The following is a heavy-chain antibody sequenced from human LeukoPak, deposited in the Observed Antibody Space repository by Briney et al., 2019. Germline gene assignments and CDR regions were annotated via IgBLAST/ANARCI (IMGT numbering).Heavy chain of an antibody. CDR1: GYSISSGYY. CDR3: ARDTYYYGSGGFDY. CDR2: IYHSGST. D-gene: IGHD3-10*01. V-gene: IGHV4-38-2*01. J-gene: IGHJ4*02. Sequence: SETLSHTCAVSGYSISSGYYWGWIRQPPGKGLEWIGSIYHSGSTYYNPSLKSRVTISVDTSKNQFSLKLSSVTAADTAVYYCARDTYYYGSGGFDYWGQGALVTVSS.